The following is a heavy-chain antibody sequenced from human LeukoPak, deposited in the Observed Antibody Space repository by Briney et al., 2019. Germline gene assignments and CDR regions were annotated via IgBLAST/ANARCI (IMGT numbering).Heavy chain of an antibody. CDR1: GDSVSSNSAA. J-gene: IGHJ3*02. CDR2: TYYRSKWYN. V-gene: IGHV6-1*01. D-gene: IGHD3-16*01. CDR3: ARGRHDPIFEDAFDI. Sequence: SQTLSLTCAISGDSVSSNSAAWNWIRQSPSRGLEWLGRTYYRSKWYNDYAISVKSRITINPDTSKNQFSLQLNSATPEDTALYYCARGRHDPIFEDAFDIWGQGTMVTVSS.